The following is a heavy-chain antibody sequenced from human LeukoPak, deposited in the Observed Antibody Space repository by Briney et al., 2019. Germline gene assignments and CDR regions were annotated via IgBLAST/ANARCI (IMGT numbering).Heavy chain of an antibody. CDR3: ARGAAADLYYMDV. V-gene: IGHV3-20*04. J-gene: IGHJ6*03. Sequence: PGGTLRLSCAVSGFTFDDYGMSWARQAPAKGREWGSGINWNGGSTGYADSVKGRFTMSRDNAKNSLYLQMNSLRAEDTALYYCARGAAADLYYMDVWGKGTTVTVSS. CDR2: INWNGGST. D-gene: IGHD6-13*01. CDR1: GFTFDDYG.